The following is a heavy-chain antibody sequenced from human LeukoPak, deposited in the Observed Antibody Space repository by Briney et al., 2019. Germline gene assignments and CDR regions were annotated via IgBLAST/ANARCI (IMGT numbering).Heavy chain of an antibody. V-gene: IGHV3-30*03. J-gene: IGHJ3*02. CDR2: ISYDGSNK. D-gene: IGHD5-18*01. Sequence: GRSLRLSCAASGFTFSSYGMHWVRQAPGKGLEWVAVISYDGSNKYYADSVKGRFTISRDNSKNTLYLQMNSLRAEDTAVYYCARDKGDTAMVLDAFDIWGQGTMVTVSS. CDR3: ARDKGDTAMVLDAFDI. CDR1: GFTFSSYG.